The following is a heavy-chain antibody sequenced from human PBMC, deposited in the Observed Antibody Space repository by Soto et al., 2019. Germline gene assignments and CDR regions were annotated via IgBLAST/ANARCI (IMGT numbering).Heavy chain of an antibody. V-gene: IGHV4-39*01. D-gene: IGHD1-1*01. CDR2: IYYSGST. CDR3: ARLVRKNNKYNWNDPYYYGMDV. J-gene: IGHJ6*02. CDR1: GGSISSSSYY. Sequence: SETLSLTCTVSGGSISSSSYYWGWIRQPPGKGLEWIGSIYYSGSTYYNPSLKSRVTISVDTSKNQFSLKLSSVTAADTAVYYCARLVRKNNKYNWNDPYYYGMDVWGQGTTVT.